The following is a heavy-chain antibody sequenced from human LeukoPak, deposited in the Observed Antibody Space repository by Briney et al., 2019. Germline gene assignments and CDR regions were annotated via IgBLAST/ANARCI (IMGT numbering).Heavy chain of an antibody. CDR1: GGSFSGYY. Sequence: PSETLSLTCAVYGGSFSGYYWSWIRQPPGKGLEWIGEINHSGSTNYNPSLKSRVSISVDTSKNQFSLPLSSVTAAGTAVYYCARAMTTVSSYNWFDPWGQGTLVTVSS. J-gene: IGHJ5*02. V-gene: IGHV4-34*01. CDR3: ARAMTTVSSYNWFDP. CDR2: INHSGST. D-gene: IGHD4-11*01.